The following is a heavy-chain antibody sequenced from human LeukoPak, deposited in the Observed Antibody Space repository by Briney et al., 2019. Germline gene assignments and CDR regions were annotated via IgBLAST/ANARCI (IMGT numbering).Heavy chain of an antibody. CDR2: INHSGSA. CDR1: GGSFSGYY. D-gene: IGHD3/OR15-3a*01. J-gene: IGHJ6*03. Sequence: PSETLSLTCGVSGGSFSGYYWSWIRQSPGKGLEWIGEINHSGSANYNPSLKSRVTLSVDTSKNQFSLKLTSVTAADTAVYYCARSLWTGYYPYYYMDVWGKGTTVTVSS. CDR3: ARSLWTGYYPYYYMDV. V-gene: IGHV4-34*01.